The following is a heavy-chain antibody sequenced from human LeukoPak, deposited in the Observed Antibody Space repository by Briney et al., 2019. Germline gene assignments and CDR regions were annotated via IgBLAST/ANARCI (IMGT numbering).Heavy chain of an antibody. D-gene: IGHD5-12*01. J-gene: IGHJ4*02. Sequence: GGSLRLSCAASGFSFNDYGLNWVRQAPGKGLEWVSAITGSGRTTYYADSVKGRFTISRDNSKNTLYLQMNTLRAEDTALYYCGKARRGGYDCIDYWGQGTLVTVSS. V-gene: IGHV3-23*01. CDR2: ITGSGRTT. CDR3: GKARRGGYDCIDY. CDR1: GFSFNDYG.